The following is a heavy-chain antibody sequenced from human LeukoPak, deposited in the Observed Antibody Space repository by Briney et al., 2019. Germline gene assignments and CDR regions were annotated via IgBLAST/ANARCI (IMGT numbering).Heavy chain of an antibody. J-gene: IGHJ5*02. D-gene: IGHD3-10*02. CDR1: GYICTAYY. V-gene: IGHV1-2*02. Sequence: GASVKVSCKASGYICTAYYMHWVRQAPGQGLEWMGWINPHSGDTDYAQKFQGRVTMTRDTSISTAYMELSWLRSDDTAVYYCAREMFRGHNWFDPWGQGTLVTVSS. CDR2: INPHSGDT. CDR3: AREMFRGHNWFDP.